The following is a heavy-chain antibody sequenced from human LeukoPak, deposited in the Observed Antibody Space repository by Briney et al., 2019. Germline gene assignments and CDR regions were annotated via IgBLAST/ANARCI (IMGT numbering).Heavy chain of an antibody. CDR1: GGSFSGYY. J-gene: IGHJ4*02. CDR3: ARAIFIVGATTPSVFDY. V-gene: IGHV4-34*01. CDR2: INHSGST. D-gene: IGHD1-26*01. Sequence: SETLSLTCAVYGGSFSGYYWSWIRQPPGKGLEWIWEINHSGSTNYNPSLKSRVTISVDTSKNQFSLKLSSVTAADTAVYYCARAIFIVGATTPSVFDYWGRGTLATVSS.